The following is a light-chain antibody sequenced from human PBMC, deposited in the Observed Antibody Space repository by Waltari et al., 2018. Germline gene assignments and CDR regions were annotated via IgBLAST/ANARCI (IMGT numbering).Light chain of an antibody. CDR3: QHYNNWPLIA. CDR1: QSVGIN. Sequence: EVVLTQSPDTLSVSPGDSATLSCRASQSVGINLAWYQQKPGQAPRLLMYSISKMATGVPARFSGSGSGTQFTLTIGSLQSEDFAVYFCQHYNNWPLIAFGQGTRLESK. J-gene: IGKJ5*01. V-gene: IGKV3-15*01. CDR2: SIS.